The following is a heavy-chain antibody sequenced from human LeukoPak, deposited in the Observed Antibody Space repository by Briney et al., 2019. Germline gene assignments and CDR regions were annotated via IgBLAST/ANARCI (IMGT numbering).Heavy chain of an antibody. V-gene: IGHV4-34*01. Sequence: SETLSLTCAVYGGSFSGYYWSWNRQPPGKGLEWIGEINHSGSTNYNPSLKSRVTISVDTSKNQFSLKLSSVTAADTAVYYCARALTYYYVLWGQGTLVTVSS. J-gene: IGHJ4*02. CDR1: GGSFSGYY. CDR3: ARALTYYYVL. CDR2: INHSGST. D-gene: IGHD3-10*02.